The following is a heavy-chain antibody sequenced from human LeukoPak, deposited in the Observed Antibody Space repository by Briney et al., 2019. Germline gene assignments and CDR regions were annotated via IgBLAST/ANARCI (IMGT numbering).Heavy chain of an antibody. V-gene: IGHV4-59*01. D-gene: IGHD1-1*01. J-gene: IGHJ5*02. CDR3: ARLAKTGTTNWFDP. CDR2: NYYSGST. Sequence: SETLSLTCTVSGGSISSYYWSWIRQPPGKGLEWIGYNYYSGSTNYNPSLKSRVTISVDTSKNQFSLKLSSVTAADTAVYYCARLAKTGTTNWFDPWGQGTLVTVSS. CDR1: GGSISSYY.